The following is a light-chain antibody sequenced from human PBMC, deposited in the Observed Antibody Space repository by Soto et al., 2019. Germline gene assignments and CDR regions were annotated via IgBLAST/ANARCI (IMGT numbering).Light chain of an antibody. V-gene: IGKV1-5*01. CDR3: QQYNGYSIFT. CDR1: QSISRW. Sequence: DIQMTQSPSTLSASVGDRVTITCRASQSISRWLAWYQQKPGTAPPLLIYDATSLRSGVPSRFISSRSGTEFTLTMSSMQPDDFATYYCQQYNGYSIFTFGHGTKVDIK. CDR2: DAT. J-gene: IGKJ3*01.